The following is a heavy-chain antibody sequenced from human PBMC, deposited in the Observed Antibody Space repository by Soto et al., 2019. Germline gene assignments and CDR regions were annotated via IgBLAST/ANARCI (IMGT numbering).Heavy chain of an antibody. D-gene: IGHD6-6*01. V-gene: IGHV1-2*04. CDR3: ARDQAIAARPFYYYGMDV. CDR2: INPNSGGT. Sequence: QVQLVQSGAEVKKPGSSVKVSCKASGYTFTGYYMHWVRQAPGQGLEWMGWINPNSGGTNYAQKFQGWVTMTRDTSISTAYMELSRLRSDDTAVYYCARDQAIAARPFYYYGMDVWGQGTTVTVSS. J-gene: IGHJ6*02. CDR1: GYTFTGYY.